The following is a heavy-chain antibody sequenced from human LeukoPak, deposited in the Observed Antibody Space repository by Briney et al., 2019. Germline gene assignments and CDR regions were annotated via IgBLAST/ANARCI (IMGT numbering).Heavy chain of an antibody. V-gene: IGHV1-8*01. D-gene: IGHD2-15*01. CDR3: AREYRGDMATGYYYMDV. CDR2: MNPNSGNT. Sequence: GASVKVSCKASGYTFTSYDINWVRQATGQGLEWMGWMNPNSGNTGYAQKFQGRVTMTRNTSISTAYMELSSLRSEDTAVYYCAREYRGDMATGYYYMDVWGKGTTVTVSS. J-gene: IGHJ6*03. CDR1: GYTFTSYD.